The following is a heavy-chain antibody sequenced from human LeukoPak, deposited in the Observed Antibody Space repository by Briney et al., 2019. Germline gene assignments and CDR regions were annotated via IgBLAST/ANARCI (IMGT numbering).Heavy chain of an antibody. Sequence: PGGSLRLSCAASGFPFSSYAMNWVRQAPGKGLEWVSSISGRSADIYYADSVKGRFTISRDNAKNSVFLQMNNLRVEDTAIYYCARRGYHDSSGYDYWGQGTPVTVSS. J-gene: IGHJ4*02. CDR1: GFPFSSYA. D-gene: IGHD3-22*01. CDR3: ARRGYHDSSGYDY. V-gene: IGHV3-21*06. CDR2: ISGRSADI.